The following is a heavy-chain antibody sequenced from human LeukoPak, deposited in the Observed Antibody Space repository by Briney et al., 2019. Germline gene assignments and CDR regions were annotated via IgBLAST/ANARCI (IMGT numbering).Heavy chain of an antibody. V-gene: IGHV3-33*06. CDR2: IWNDGSKQ. Sequence: GGSLRLSXAASGFTFATYGMHWVRQGPGKGLEWVTIIWNDGSKQDYADPVKGRFTISRDNFKNTVSLQMSSLRAEDTAIYYCVKDIWNGNNRYFDYWGQGTLVTVSS. D-gene: IGHD3-3*01. J-gene: IGHJ4*02. CDR3: VKDIWNGNNRYFDY. CDR1: GFTFATYG.